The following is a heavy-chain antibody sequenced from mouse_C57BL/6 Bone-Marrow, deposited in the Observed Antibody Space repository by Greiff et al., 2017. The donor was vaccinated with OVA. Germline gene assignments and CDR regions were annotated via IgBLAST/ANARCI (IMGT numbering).Heavy chain of an antibody. CDR2: ISYDGSN. V-gene: IGHV3-6*01. CDR1: GYSITSGYY. Sequence: ESGPGLVKPSQSLSLTCSVTGYSITSGYYWNWIRQFPGNKLEWMGYISYDGSNNYNPSLKNRISITRDTSKNQFFLKLNSVTTEDTATYYCARGGGNYVEFAYWGQGTLVTVSA. J-gene: IGHJ3*01. D-gene: IGHD2-1*01. CDR3: ARGGGNYVEFAY.